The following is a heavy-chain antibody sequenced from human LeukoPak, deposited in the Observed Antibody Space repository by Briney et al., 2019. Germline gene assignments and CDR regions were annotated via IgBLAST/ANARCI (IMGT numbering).Heavy chain of an antibody. CDR3: ARTGYSSGWYGGFDI. D-gene: IGHD6-19*01. Sequence: GESLKISCKGSGYSFTNYWIGWVRQMSGKGLEWMGIIYPGDSDTRYSPSFQGQVTISADKSIITAYLQWSSLKASDTAMYYCARTGYSSGWYGGFDIWGQGTLVPVSS. CDR1: GYSFTNYW. J-gene: IGHJ3*02. V-gene: IGHV5-51*01. CDR2: IYPGDSDT.